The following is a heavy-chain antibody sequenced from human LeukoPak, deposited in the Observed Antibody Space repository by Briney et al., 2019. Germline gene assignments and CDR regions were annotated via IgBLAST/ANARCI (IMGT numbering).Heavy chain of an antibody. CDR2: ISTYDGNT. CDR1: GYTFTRYG. CDR3: ARERVARGENFDY. Sequence: ASVKVSCKASGYTFTRYGISWVRQAPGQGLEWMGWISTYDGNTNYAQKLQGRVSMTTDTPATTAYMELRNLRSDDTAVYYCARERVARGENFDYWGQGTLVTVSS. J-gene: IGHJ4*02. V-gene: IGHV1-18*04. D-gene: IGHD3-10*01.